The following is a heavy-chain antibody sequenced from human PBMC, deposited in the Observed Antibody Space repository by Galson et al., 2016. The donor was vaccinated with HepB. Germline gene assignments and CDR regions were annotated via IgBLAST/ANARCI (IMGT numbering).Heavy chain of an antibody. CDR3: ARVSMVRGVFPDY. D-gene: IGHD3-10*01. V-gene: IGHV4-30-2*01. CDR2: IYHSGST. Sequence: LSLTCAVSGGSISSGAYSWSWIRQPPGKGLEWIGYIYHSGSTYHNPSLKSRVSISVDRSKNQFSLKLSSVTAADTAVYYCARVSMVRGVFPDYWGQGTLVTVSS. CDR1: GGSISSGAYS. J-gene: IGHJ4*02.